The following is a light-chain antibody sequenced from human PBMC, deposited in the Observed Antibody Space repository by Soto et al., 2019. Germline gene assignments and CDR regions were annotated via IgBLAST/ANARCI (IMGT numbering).Light chain of an antibody. V-gene: IGKV3-11*01. CDR2: DAS. CDR1: QSVSTY. J-gene: IGKJ4*01. CDR3: QQHSDWVT. Sequence: EIVLTQSPATLSLSPGERGTLSCRASQSVSTYLAWYQQKPGQAPRLLIYDASNRATGIPARFSGSGSGTDFTFTISYIEPEDFAFYYCQQHSDWVTFGGGTKVEI.